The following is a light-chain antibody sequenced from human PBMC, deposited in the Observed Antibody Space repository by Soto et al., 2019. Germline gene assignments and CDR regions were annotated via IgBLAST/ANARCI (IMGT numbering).Light chain of an antibody. V-gene: IGLV1-44*01. CDR1: APNIGRNT. Sequence: QSVLTQPPSASGTPGQRVTISCSGSAPNIGRNTVNWYQQLPGTAPKLLIYTNDQRPSAVPDRFSGSKSGTSASLAISGLQSEDEADYYCAAWDDSLKGVVFGGGTKLTVL. J-gene: IGLJ2*01. CDR3: AAWDDSLKGVV. CDR2: TND.